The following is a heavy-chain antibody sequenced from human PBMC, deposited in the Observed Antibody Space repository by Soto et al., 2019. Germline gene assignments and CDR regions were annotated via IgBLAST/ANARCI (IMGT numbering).Heavy chain of an antibody. CDR1: GYTFTSYY. Sequence: QVQLVQSGAEVKKPGASVKVSCKASGYTFTSYYMHWVRQAPGQGLEWMGIINPSGGSTNYAQKFQGRLTMTRDTSTSTVYMELSSLRSEDTAVYYCARDGYYDVLTGYRYYFDSWGLGTLVTVSS. CDR3: ARDGYYDVLTGYRYYFDS. D-gene: IGHD3-9*01. CDR2: INPSGGST. V-gene: IGHV1-46*01. J-gene: IGHJ4*02.